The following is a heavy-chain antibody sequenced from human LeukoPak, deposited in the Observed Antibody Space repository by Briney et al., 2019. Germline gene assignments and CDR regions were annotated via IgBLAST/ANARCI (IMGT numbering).Heavy chain of an antibody. D-gene: IGHD1-1*01. V-gene: IGHV3-64*01. Sequence: LSGGSLRLSCAASGFSFSNFAMHWVRQAPGKGLEYVSTISENGDGTYYANSVKGRFTISRDNARNLLYLQMGSLRVEDTAVYYCARMGASNWNRELNWFDPWGQGTLVTVSS. J-gene: IGHJ5*02. CDR3: ARMGASNWNRELNWFDP. CDR2: ISENGDGT. CDR1: GFSFSNFA.